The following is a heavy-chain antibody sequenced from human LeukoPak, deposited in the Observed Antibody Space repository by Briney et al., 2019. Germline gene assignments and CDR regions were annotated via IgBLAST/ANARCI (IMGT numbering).Heavy chain of an antibody. D-gene: IGHD3-10*01. J-gene: IGHJ4*02. V-gene: IGHV3-53*01. CDR1: GFTVSSNY. CDR2: IYSGGST. CDR3: ARDSVTMVRGVMGPHYFDY. Sequence: PGGSLRLSCAASGFTVSSNYMSWVRQAPGKGLEWVPVIYSGGSTYYADSVKGRFTISRDNSKNTLYLQMNSLRAEDTAVYYCARDSVTMVRGVMGPHYFDYWGQGTLVTVSS.